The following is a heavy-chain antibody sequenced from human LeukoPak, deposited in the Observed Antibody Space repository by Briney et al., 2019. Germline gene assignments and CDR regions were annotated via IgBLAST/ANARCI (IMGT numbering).Heavy chain of an antibody. J-gene: IGHJ4*02. CDR3: ARIFTNFYFDY. V-gene: IGHV3-53*01. CDR1: GFTVSSNY. D-gene: IGHD3-3*01. CDR2: FYRCGST. Sequence: PGGSLRLSWAVSGFTVSSNYMSCVRQAPGKGLEWVSVFYRCGSTHYADSGKGRFSISSDNSKNTLYLQMNSLRAEDTAVYYCARIFTNFYFDYWGQGTLVTVSS.